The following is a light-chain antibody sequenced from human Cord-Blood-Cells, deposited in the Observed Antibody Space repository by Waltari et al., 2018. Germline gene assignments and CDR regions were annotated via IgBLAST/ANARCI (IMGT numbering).Light chain of an antibody. V-gene: IGKV3-20*01. CDR3: QQYGSSPPYT. CDR2: GAS. Sequence: IVLTQSPGTLSLSPGERATLSCRASKSVCSSYLAWYQQKPGQAPRLLIYGASSRATGIPDRFSGSGSGTDFTLTISRLEPEDFAVYYCQQYGSSPPYTFGQGTKLEIK. CDR1: KSVCSSY. J-gene: IGKJ2*01.